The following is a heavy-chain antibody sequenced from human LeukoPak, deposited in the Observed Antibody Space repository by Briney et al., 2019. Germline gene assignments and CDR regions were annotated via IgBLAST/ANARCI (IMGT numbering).Heavy chain of an antibody. Sequence: SETLSLTCAVYGESFSGYYWSWIRQPPGKGLEWIGEINHSGSTNYNPSLKSRVTISVDTSKNQLSLKLSSVTAADTAVYYCARVGGSNWRGNNWFDPWGQGTLVTVSS. CDR2: INHSGST. CDR3: ARVGGSNWRGNNWFDP. V-gene: IGHV4-34*01. CDR1: GESFSGYY. D-gene: IGHD6-13*01. J-gene: IGHJ5*02.